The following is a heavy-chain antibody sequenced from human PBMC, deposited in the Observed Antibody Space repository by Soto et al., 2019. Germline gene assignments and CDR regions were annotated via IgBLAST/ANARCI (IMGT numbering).Heavy chain of an antibody. J-gene: IGHJ4*02. V-gene: IGHV3-23*01. CDR2: ISGSGGST. CDR1: GFTFSSYA. D-gene: IGHD3-22*01. CDR3: AKVCGYCDSSGYLFDY. Sequence: PGGSLRLSCAASGFTFSSYAMSWVRQAPGKGLEWVSAISGSGGSTYYADSVKGRFTISRDNSKNTLYLQMNSLRAEDTAVYYCAKVCGYCDSSGYLFDYWGQATLVTVSS.